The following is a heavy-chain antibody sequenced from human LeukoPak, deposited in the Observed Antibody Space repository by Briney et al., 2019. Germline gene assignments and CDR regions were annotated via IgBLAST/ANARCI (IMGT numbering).Heavy chain of an antibody. J-gene: IGHJ4*02. CDR1: GFTFSSYS. Sequence: GGSLRLSCAASGFTFSSYSMNWVRQAPGKGLEWVSYISSSSSTIYYADSVKGRFTISRDNAKNSLYLQMNNLRAEDTAVYYCARRLDYWGQGTLVTVSS. CDR2: ISSSSSTI. V-gene: IGHV3-48*01. CDR3: ARRLDY.